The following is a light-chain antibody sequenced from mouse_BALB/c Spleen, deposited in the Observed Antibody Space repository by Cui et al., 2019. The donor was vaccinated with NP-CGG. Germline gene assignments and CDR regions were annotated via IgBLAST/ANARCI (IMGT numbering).Light chain of an antibody. CDR1: TGAVTTSNY. V-gene: IGLV1*01. CDR3: ALWYSNHWV. CDR2: GTN. Sequence: QPVVTPESTITTSPGETVTLTGRSSTGAVTTSNYANWVQEKPDHLFTGLIGGTNNRAPGVPARFSGSLIGDKAALTITGAQTEDEAIYFCALWYSNHWVFGGGTKLTVL. J-gene: IGLJ1*01.